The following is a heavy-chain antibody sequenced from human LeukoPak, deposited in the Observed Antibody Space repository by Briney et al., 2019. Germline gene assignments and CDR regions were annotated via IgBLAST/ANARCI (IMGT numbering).Heavy chain of an antibody. CDR3: ARDKPYCSGGSCHRSYYYYMDV. CDR1: GYTFTSYG. Sequence: GASVKVSCKASGYTFTSYGISWVRQAPGQGLEWMGWISAYNGNTNYAQKFQGRVTITADESTSTAYMELSSLRSEDTAVYYCARDKPYCSGGSCHRSYYYYMDVWGKGTTVTISS. V-gene: IGHV1-18*01. CDR2: ISAYNGNT. J-gene: IGHJ6*03. D-gene: IGHD2-15*01.